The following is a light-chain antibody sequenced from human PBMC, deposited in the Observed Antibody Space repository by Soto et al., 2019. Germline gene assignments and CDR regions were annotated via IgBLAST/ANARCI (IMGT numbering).Light chain of an antibody. Sequence: EIVMTQSPLSLSVTPGEPASISCRSSQSLLHSNGYSYLDWYLQKPGQSPQLLIYLGSERAYGVPDRGSGSGSGTEFTLKISSVEAEDVGIYYCRQARQAGFTFGPGTKVDIK. J-gene: IGKJ3*01. CDR3: RQARQAGFT. CDR1: QSLLHSNGYSY. CDR2: LGS. V-gene: IGKV2-28*01.